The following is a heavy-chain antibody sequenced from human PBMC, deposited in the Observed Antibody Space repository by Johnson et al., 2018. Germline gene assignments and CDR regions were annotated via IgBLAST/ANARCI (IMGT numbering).Heavy chain of an antibody. J-gene: IGHJ4*02. CDR2: IKHDGSEK. CDR3: AREKFAV. CDR1: GFTFSSYW. D-gene: IGHD3-10*01. Sequence: VQLVQSGGGLVQPGGSPRLSCEASGFTFSSYWMSWVRQAPGKGLEWVAHIKHDGSEKYYVDSMKGRFTISRDNAKNSMYLQMSSLSAEDTAVYYCAREKFAVWGQGTLVTVSS. V-gene: IGHV3-7*01.